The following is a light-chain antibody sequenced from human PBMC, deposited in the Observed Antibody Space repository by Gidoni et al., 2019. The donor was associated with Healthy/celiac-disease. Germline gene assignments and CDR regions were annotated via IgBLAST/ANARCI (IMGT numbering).Light chain of an antibody. CDR3: QQRSNWPPYT. V-gene: IGKV3-11*01. Sequence: EIVLTQSPATLSLSPEASATLSCRASQSVSSYLAWYQQKPGQAPRLLIYDASNRATSIPARISGSGCGTDFTLTSSSLEPEDFAVYYSQQRSNWPPYTFGQGTKLEIK. CDR1: QSVSSY. CDR2: DAS. J-gene: IGKJ2*01.